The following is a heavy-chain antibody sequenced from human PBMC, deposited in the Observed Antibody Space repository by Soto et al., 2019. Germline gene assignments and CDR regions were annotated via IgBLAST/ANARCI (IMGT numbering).Heavy chain of an antibody. CDR1: GFTFSNYA. D-gene: IGHD2-2*01. CDR2: ISGGSGDST. CDR3: AKNQPSWATRAAFDY. J-gene: IGHJ4*02. Sequence: EAQLLESGGGLVQPGGSLRLSCAASGFTFSNYAMNWVRQAPGKGLEWVSGISGGSGDSTFYADSVKGRFTISRDNSKNTLHLQMYSLRTEDTAVYYCAKNQPSWATRAAFDYWGQGTLVTVSS. V-gene: IGHV3-23*01.